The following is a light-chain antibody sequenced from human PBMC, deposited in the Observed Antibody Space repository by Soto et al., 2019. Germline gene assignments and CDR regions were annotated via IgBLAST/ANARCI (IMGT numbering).Light chain of an antibody. Sequence: DIQMTQSPSTLSASVGDRVTITCRASQSISSWLAWYQQKPGKAPKILIFDEASLQSGVPSRFSGSGSGTDLTLTISSLQPEDFATYYCQQSYSTPPTCGQGTRLEIK. CDR3: QQSYSTPPT. CDR2: DEA. J-gene: IGKJ5*01. CDR1: QSISSW. V-gene: IGKV1-39*01.